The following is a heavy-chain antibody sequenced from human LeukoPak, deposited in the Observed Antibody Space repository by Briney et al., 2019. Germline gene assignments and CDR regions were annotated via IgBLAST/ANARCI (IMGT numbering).Heavy chain of an antibody. J-gene: IGHJ4*02. V-gene: IGHV1-2*02. D-gene: IGHD1-1*01. CDR3: ARDLEGLERYFDY. Sequence: ASVKVSCKASGYTFTGYYIHWVRQTPGQRLEWMGWINPDSGGTHYAQKFQGRVTMTRDTSISTSYMDLSRLRSDDTAIYYCARDLEGLERYFDYWGQGTLVTVSS. CDR1: GYTFTGYY. CDR2: INPDSGGT.